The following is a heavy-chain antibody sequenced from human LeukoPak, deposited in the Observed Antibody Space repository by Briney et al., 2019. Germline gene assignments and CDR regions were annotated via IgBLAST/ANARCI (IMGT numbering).Heavy chain of an antibody. D-gene: IGHD4-23*01. V-gene: IGHV1-46*01. Sequence: ASVKVSCKVSGYTFTSYYMHWVRQAPGQGLEWMGIINPSGGSTSYAQKFQGRVTMTRDTSTSTVYMELSSLRSEDTAVYYCARAPRWYGDWFDPWGQGTLVTVSS. J-gene: IGHJ5*02. CDR2: INPSGGST. CDR1: GYTFTSYY. CDR3: ARAPRWYGDWFDP.